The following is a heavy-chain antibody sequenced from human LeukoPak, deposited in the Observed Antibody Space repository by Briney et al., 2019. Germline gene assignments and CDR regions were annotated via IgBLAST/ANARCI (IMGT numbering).Heavy chain of an antibody. Sequence: SETLSLTCAVYGGSFSGYYWSWIRQPPGKGLEWIGEINHSGSTNYNPSLKSRVTISVDTSKNQFSLKLSSVTAADTAVYYCARGHPYDFWSGYSLWGQGALVTVSS. J-gene: IGHJ4*02. CDR1: GGSFSGYY. D-gene: IGHD3-3*01. CDR2: INHSGST. CDR3: ARGHPYDFWSGYSL. V-gene: IGHV4-34*01.